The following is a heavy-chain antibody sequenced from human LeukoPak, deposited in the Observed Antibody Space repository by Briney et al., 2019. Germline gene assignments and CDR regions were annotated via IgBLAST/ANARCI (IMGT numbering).Heavy chain of an antibody. J-gene: IGHJ3*02. Sequence: SETLSLTCSVSGGPISSTTYYWGWVRQPPGKGLEWIGSGTTYYNPSLRSRVTMSVDTSKNQFSLKLSSVTAADTAVYYCARCLSVFAAAGGCWAFDIWGQGTMVTVSS. CDR3: ARCLSVFAAAGGCWAFDI. CDR1: GGPISSTTYY. D-gene: IGHD6-13*01. CDR2: GTT. V-gene: IGHV4-39*07.